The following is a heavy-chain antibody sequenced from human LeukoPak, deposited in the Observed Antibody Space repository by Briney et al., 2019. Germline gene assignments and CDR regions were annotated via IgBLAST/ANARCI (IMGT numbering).Heavy chain of an antibody. CDR3: ARQIATREQQLVYYMDV. CDR1: GYTFMNDW. CDR2: VRPRDSDT. V-gene: IGHV5-51*01. J-gene: IGHJ6*03. D-gene: IGHD6-13*01. Sequence: GESLKISCRASGYTFMNDWIAWVRQMPGKGLEWMGMVRPRDSDTVYSPSFQGQVSVSVDKSISTAYLQWSSLKASDTAMYYCARQIATREQQLVYYMDVWGKGTTVTVSS.